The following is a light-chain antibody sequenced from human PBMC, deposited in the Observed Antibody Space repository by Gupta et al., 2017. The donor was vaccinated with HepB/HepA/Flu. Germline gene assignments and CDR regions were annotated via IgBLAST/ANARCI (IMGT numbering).Light chain of an antibody. V-gene: IGKV1-33*01. J-gene: IGKJ4*01. Sequence: DIQLTQSPSPLSVSVGDSVTITCQASQDISNYFNWYQQKPGKAPKLLIYDASNLETGVPSRFSGSGSGTDFTFTISSLQPEDIATYYCQQYDNLPLTFGGGTKVEIK. CDR2: DAS. CDR3: QQYDNLPLT. CDR1: QDISNY.